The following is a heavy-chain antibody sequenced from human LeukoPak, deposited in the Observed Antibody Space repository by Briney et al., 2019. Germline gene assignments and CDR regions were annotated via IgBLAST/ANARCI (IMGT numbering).Heavy chain of an antibody. CDR3: AKSHGGGATHS. CDR2: ICPGDSDT. D-gene: IGHD1-26*01. J-gene: IGHJ4*02. Sequence: GESLKISCEASGYIFTTYWIGWVRQMPGKGLEWMGIICPGDSDTRYSPSFQGQVTISADKSTSTAYLQWSSLKASDTAMYYCAKSHGGGATHSWGQGTLVTVST. V-gene: IGHV5-51*01. CDR1: GYIFTTYW.